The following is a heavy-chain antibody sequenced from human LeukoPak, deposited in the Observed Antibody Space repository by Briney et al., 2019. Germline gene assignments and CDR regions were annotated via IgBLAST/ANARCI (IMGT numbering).Heavy chain of an antibody. Sequence: PGGSLRLSCAASGFTFSSYWMHWVRQAPGKGLEYVSAISSNGGSTYYANSVKGRFTISRDNSKNTLYLQMGSLRAEDMAVYYCARGKTTVTTPLDYWGQGTLVTVSS. J-gene: IGHJ4*02. CDR2: ISSNGGST. D-gene: IGHD4-17*01. CDR1: GFTFSSYW. CDR3: ARGKTTVTTPLDY. V-gene: IGHV3-64*01.